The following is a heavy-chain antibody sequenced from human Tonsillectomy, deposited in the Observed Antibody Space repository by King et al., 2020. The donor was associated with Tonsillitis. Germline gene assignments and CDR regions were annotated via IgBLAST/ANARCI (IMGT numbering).Heavy chain of an antibody. D-gene: IGHD2-2*02. Sequence: VQLVESGGGVVQPGRSLRLSCAASGFTFSSYAMHWVRQAPGKGLEGVAVISYDGSNKYYADSVKGRFTISSDNSENTLFLQMNSLRAEDTAVYYCARDYGPLMDIVQGPAAIVGPHIDYWGQGALVTVSS. CDR2: ISYDGSNK. V-gene: IGHV3-30*01. CDR1: GFTFSSYA. CDR3: ARDYGPLMDIVQGPAAIVGPHIDY. J-gene: IGHJ4*02.